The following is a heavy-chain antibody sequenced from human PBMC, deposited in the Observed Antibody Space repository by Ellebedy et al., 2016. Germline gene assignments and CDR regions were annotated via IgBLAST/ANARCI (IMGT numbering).Heavy chain of an antibody. D-gene: IGHD5-24*01. CDR3: ARDSTEMATIMGYYFDY. CDR2: ISAYNGNT. CDR1: GGTFSSYG. J-gene: IGHJ4*02. Sequence: ASVKVSCXASGGTFSSYGISWVRQAPGQGLEWMGWISAYNGNTSYAQKFQGRVTMTRDTSTSTVYMELSSLRTEDTAVYYCARDSTEMATIMGYYFDYWGQGTLVTVSS. V-gene: IGHV1-18*01.